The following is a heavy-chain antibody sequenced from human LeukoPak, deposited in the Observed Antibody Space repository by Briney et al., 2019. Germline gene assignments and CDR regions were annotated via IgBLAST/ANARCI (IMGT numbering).Heavy chain of an antibody. V-gene: IGHV3-7*01. CDR2: INQDGSEK. J-gene: IGHJ4*02. CDR3: ARLRYTYGKNFDY. Sequence: GGSLRLSCAASGFTFRAYWMSWVRQAPGKGLEWVANINQDGSEKDYVDSVKGRSTISRDNARNSLYLQMNTLRAEDTAVYFCARLRYTYGKNFDYWGQGALVTVSS. CDR1: GFTFRAYW. D-gene: IGHD5-18*01.